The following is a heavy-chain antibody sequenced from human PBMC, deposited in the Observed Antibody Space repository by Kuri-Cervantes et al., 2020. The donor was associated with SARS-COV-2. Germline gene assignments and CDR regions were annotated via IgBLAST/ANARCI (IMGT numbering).Heavy chain of an antibody. J-gene: IGHJ6*03. CDR1: GGSISSSSYY. D-gene: IGHD2-2*01. Sequence: SETLSLTCTVSGGSISSSSYYWGWIRQPPGKGLEWIGSIYYSGSTYYNPSLKSRVTISVDTSKNQFSLKLSSVTAADTAVYYCARHGGVVPAARIYYYMDVWGKGTTVTVSS. CDR3: ARHGGVVPAARIYYYMDV. V-gene: IGHV4-39*01. CDR2: IYYSGST.